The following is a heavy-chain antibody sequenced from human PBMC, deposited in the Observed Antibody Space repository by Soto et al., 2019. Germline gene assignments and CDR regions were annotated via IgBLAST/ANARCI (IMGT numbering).Heavy chain of an antibody. D-gene: IGHD2-15*01. CDR1: GGTFSSYA. V-gene: IGHV1-69*01. CDR3: ARSIVVVVAATPGHFDY. J-gene: IGHJ4*02. Sequence: QVQLVQSGAEVKKPGSSVKVSCKASGGTFSSYAISWVRQAPGQGLEWMGGIIPIFGTANYAQKFQGRVTITADESTSPAYMALSSLRSEDTAVYYCARSIVVVVAATPGHFDYWGQGTLVTVAS. CDR2: IIPIFGTA.